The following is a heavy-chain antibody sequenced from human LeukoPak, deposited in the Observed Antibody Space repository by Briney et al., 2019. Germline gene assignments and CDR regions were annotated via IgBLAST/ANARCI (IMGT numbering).Heavy chain of an antibody. CDR1: GYSFTDYY. V-gene: IGHV1-2*02. J-gene: IGHJ5*02. D-gene: IGHD2-15*01. CDR3: ARDQYCSGGNCYPQSNWFGP. CDR2: INPKNGGT. Sequence: ASVKVSCKASGYSFTDYYIHWVRQAPGQGLEWMGWINPKNGGTNFAQKFQGRVTMTRDTSISTVYMELSRLRSDDTAVYYCARDQYCSGGNCYPQSNWFGPWSQGALVTVSS.